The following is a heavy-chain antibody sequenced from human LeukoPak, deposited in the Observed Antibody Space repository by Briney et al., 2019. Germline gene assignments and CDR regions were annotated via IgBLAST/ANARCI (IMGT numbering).Heavy chain of an antibody. V-gene: IGHV4-59*08. CDR1: GGSISPYY. CDR2: IYYSGST. Sequence: SETLSLTCIVSGGSISPYYWGWIRQPPGSGLEWIVYIYYSGSTSYNPSLKSRVAISVDTSNNEVSLKLSSVTAADTAVYYCARHGYCSGGSCYWDYWGQGTLVTVSS. CDR3: ARHGYCSGGSCYWDY. J-gene: IGHJ4*02. D-gene: IGHD2-15*01.